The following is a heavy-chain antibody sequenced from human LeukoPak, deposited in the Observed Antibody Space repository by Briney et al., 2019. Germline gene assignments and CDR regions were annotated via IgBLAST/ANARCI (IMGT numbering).Heavy chain of an antibody. CDR3: AKSMTPFHYYYYYMDV. J-gene: IGHJ6*03. Sequence: GGSLRLSCAASGFTFSGSALHWVRQASGKGLELVGRIRSTANGYATAYAASVKGRFTISRDDSKNTAYLQMNSLRAEDTAVYYCAKSMTPFHYYYYYMDVWGKGTTVTVSS. V-gene: IGHV3-73*01. D-gene: IGHD2-8*01. CDR2: IRSTANGYAT. CDR1: GFTFSGSA.